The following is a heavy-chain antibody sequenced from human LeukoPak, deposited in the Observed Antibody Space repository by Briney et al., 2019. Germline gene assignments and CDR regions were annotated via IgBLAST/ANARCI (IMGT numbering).Heavy chain of an antibody. Sequence: GGSLRLSCAASGFTFSSYAMSWVRQAPGKGLEWVSAISGSGGSTYYADSVKGRFTISRDNPKNTLYLQMNSLRAEDTAVYYCAKDHRACSSTSCYLPVDYWGQGTLVTVSS. D-gene: IGHD2-2*01. CDR3: AKDHRACSSTSCYLPVDY. J-gene: IGHJ4*02. V-gene: IGHV3-23*01. CDR1: GFTFSSYA. CDR2: ISGSGGST.